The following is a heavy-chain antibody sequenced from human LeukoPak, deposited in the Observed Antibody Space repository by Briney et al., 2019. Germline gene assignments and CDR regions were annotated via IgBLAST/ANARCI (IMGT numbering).Heavy chain of an antibody. CDR3: ARAFELGWSYMDV. Sequence: PGGSLRLSCAASGFTLSSYAMTWVRQAPGKGLEWVSSISSSSSYIYYADSVKGRFTISRDNAKNSLYLQMNSLRAEDTAVYYCARAFELGWSYMDVWGKGTTVTVSS. CDR2: ISSSSSYI. CDR1: GFTLSSYA. D-gene: IGHD6-13*01. V-gene: IGHV3-21*01. J-gene: IGHJ6*03.